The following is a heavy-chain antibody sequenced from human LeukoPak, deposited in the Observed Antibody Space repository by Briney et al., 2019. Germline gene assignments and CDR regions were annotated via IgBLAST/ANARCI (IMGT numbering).Heavy chain of an antibody. D-gene: IGHD3-22*01. Sequence: SEPLSLTCAVCGGSFSGYYWRWIRQPPRKGLEGIGEMNHSECTNYNPSLKSRITISVDTSKNQFSLKLSSVTAADTAVYYCARGGYDSSGYYYYYYYYMDVWGKGTTVTVSS. CDR1: GGSFSGYY. V-gene: IGHV4-34*01. CDR2: MNHSECT. CDR3: ARGGYDSSGYYYYYYYYMDV. J-gene: IGHJ6*03.